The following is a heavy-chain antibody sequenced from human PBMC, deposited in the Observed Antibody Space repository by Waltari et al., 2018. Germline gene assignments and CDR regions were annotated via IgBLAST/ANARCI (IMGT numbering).Heavy chain of an antibody. CDR2: ISDTGSNT. CDR3: AKDPDNYGSQGWFDP. D-gene: IGHD1-26*01. Sequence: EVQLVESGGGLVQPGGSLRLSCVASGFTFRRFAMPWVRQDPGKGLLWVSTISDTGSNTNYAGSVKGRFIISRDNSKNTLYLQMNSLRVEDSAIYYCAKDPDNYGSQGWFDPWGQGTLVTVSS. J-gene: IGHJ5*02. V-gene: IGHV3-23*04. CDR1: GFTFRRFA.